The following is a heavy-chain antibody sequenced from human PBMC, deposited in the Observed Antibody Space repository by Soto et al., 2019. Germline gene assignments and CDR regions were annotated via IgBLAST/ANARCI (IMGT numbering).Heavy chain of an antibody. CDR2: IDTDGSRK. Sequence: GGSLRLFCSASGLTFSTYAMHWFRQAPGKGLEWVANIDTDGSRKNYVDSVKGRFIISRDNAKNSLFLQMNSLRADDTAVYYCGRVPLDGNYANGVDVWGQGTTVTVSS. D-gene: IGHD4-17*01. J-gene: IGHJ6*02. CDR1: GLTFSTYA. CDR3: GRVPLDGNYANGVDV. V-gene: IGHV3-7*03.